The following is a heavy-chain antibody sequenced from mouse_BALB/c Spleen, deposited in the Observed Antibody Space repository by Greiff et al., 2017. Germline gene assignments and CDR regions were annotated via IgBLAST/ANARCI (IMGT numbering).Heavy chain of an antibody. V-gene: IGHV5-17*02. CDR2: ISSGSSTI. CDR3: ARWYYGSSFLFDY. CDR1: GFTFSSFG. Sequence: EVKVVESGGGLVQPGGSRKLSCAASGFTFSSFGMHWVRQAPEKGLEWVAYISSGSSTIYYADTVKGRFTISRDNPKNTLFLQMTSLRSEDTAMYYCARWYYGSSFLFDYWGQGTTLTVSS. J-gene: IGHJ2*01. D-gene: IGHD1-1*01.